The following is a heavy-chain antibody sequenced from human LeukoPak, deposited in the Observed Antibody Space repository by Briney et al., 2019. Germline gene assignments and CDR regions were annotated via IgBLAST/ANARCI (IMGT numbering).Heavy chain of an antibody. J-gene: IGHJ6*02. D-gene: IGHD2-2*01. CDR1: GFTFSSYA. CDR2: ISGSGGST. V-gene: IGHV3-23*01. Sequence: GRSLRLSCAASGFTFSSYAMSWVRQAPGKGLEWVSAISGSGGSTYYADSVKGRFTISRDNSKNTLYLQMNSLRAEDTAVYYCAKRGDCSSTSCPYGMDVWGRGTTVTVSS. CDR3: AKRGDCSSTSCPYGMDV.